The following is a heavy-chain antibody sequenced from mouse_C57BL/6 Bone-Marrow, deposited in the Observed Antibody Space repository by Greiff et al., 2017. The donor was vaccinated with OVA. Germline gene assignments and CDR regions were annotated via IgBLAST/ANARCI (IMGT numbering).Heavy chain of an antibody. D-gene: IGHD2-3*01. V-gene: IGHV1-19*01. Sequence: VQLQQSGPVLVKPGASVKMSCKASGYTFTDYYMNWVKQSHGKSLEWIGVINPYNGGTSYNQKLKGKATLTVDKSSSTAYMELNSLTSEDSAVYYCARSDGYLDYWCQGTTLTVSS. J-gene: IGHJ2*01. CDR1: GYTFTDYY. CDR2: INPYNGGT. CDR3: ARSDGYLDY.